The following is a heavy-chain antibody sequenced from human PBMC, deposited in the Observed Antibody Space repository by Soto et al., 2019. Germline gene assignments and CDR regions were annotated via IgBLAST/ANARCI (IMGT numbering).Heavy chain of an antibody. D-gene: IGHD1-1*01. CDR3: AGHPRTGTTPPSTIGS. CDR2: ISAYNGNT. Sequence: ASVKVSCKASGYTFTSYGISWVRQAPGQGLEWMGWISAYNGNTNYAQKLQGRVTMTTDTSTSTAYIELRSLRSDDTDVYYCAGHPRTGTTPPSTIGSWRQRALVTV. V-gene: IGHV1-18*04. CDR1: GYTFTSYG. J-gene: IGHJ4*02.